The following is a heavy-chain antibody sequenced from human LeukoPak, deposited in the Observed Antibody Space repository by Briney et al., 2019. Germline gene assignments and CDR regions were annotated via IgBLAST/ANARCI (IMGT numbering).Heavy chain of an antibody. CDR3: ARDGGSSGTGAYYMDV. Sequence: GGSLRLSCAASGFTFSNYGMHWVRQAPGKGLEWVALISYDGSVKYNADSVKGRFTISRDDAKNSLYLQMNSLRADDTAVYYCARDGGSSGTGAYYMDVWGKGTTVTVSS. V-gene: IGHV3-30*03. CDR2: ISYDGSVK. J-gene: IGHJ6*03. CDR1: GFTFSNYG. D-gene: IGHD2-15*01.